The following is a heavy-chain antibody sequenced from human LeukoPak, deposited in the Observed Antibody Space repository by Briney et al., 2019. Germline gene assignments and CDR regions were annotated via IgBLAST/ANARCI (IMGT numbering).Heavy chain of an antibody. V-gene: IGHV4-59*01. Sequence: SETLSLTCAVSGGSISSYYWSWIRQPPGKGLEWIGYIYYSGSTNYNPSLKSRVTISVDTSKNQFSLKLSSVTAADTAVYYCARSRRWFDPWGQGTLVTVSS. CDR1: GGSISSYY. CDR3: ARSRRWFDP. CDR2: IYYSGST. J-gene: IGHJ5*02.